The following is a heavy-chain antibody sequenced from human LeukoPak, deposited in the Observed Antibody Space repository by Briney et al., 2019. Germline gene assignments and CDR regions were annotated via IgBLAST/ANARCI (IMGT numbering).Heavy chain of an antibody. V-gene: IGHV4-61*08. CDR2: IYYSGTT. D-gene: IGHD4-23*01. J-gene: IGHJ5*01. Sequence: SGTLPLTCTVSGGSISSGGYYWSWIRQHPGKGLEWIGYIYYSGTTKYNPSLKSRVTISVDTSKNQFSLKVNSVTAADTAAYYCARNHGGWFDSWGQGTLVTVSS. CDR3: ARNHGGWFDS. CDR1: GGSISSGGYY.